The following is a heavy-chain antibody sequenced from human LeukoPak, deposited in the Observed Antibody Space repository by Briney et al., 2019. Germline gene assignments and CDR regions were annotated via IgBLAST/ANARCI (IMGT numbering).Heavy chain of an antibody. J-gene: IGHJ6*02. V-gene: IGHV1-18*01. CDR3: ARDRGWQQLTYYYGMDV. CDR2: ISAYNGNT. D-gene: IGHD6-13*01. CDR1: GYTFTSYG. Sequence: ASVKVSCKASGYTFTSYGISWVRQAPGQGLEWMGWISAYNGNTNYAQKLQGRVTMTTDTSTSTAYMELRSLRSEDTAVYYCARDRGWQQLTYYYGMDVWGQGTTVTVSS.